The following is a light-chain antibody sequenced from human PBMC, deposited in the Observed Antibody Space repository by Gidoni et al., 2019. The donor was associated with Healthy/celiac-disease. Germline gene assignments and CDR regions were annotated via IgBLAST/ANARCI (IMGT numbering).Light chain of an antibody. V-gene: IGKV3-20*01. CDR1: QSVSSSY. J-gene: IGKJ4*01. CDR2: GAS. CDR3: QQYGSSSLT. Sequence: LSPGERATLSCRDSQSVSSSYLAWYQQKPGQAPRLLIYGASSRATGIPDRFSGSGSGTDFTLTISRLEPEDFAVYYCQQYGSSSLTFGGGTKVEIK.